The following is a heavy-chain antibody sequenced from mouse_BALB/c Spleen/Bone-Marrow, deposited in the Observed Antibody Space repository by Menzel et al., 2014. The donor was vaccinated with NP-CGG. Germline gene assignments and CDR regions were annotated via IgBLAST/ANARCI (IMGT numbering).Heavy chain of an antibody. Sequence: EVQGVESGGGLVQPGGSLKLSCATSGFTFSDYYMFWVRQTPEKRLEWVAYISDGGGSTYYPDTVKGRFTISRDNAKNTLYLQMSRLKSEDTAMYYCAIQGYDVAMDYWGQGTSVAVSS. J-gene: IGHJ4*01. CDR2: ISDGGGST. CDR1: GFTFSDYY. CDR3: AIQGYDVAMDY. V-gene: IGHV5-12*02. D-gene: IGHD2-14*01.